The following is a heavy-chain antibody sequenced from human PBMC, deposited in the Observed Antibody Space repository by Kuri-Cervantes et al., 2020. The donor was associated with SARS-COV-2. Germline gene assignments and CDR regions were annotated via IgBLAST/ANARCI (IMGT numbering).Heavy chain of an antibody. CDR1: GFTVSSNY. J-gene: IGHJ6*02. V-gene: IGHV3-53*04. D-gene: IGHD2-15*01. CDR2: IYSGGST. Sequence: GGSLRLSCAASGFTVSSNYMSWVRQAPGKGLEWVSVIYSGGSTYYADSVKGRFTISRHNSKNTLYLQMNSLRAEDTAWYYCAKDRGGNYILALTRNEVFSPPVMDVWGQGTTVTVSS. CDR3: AKDRGGNYILALTRNEVFSPPVMDV.